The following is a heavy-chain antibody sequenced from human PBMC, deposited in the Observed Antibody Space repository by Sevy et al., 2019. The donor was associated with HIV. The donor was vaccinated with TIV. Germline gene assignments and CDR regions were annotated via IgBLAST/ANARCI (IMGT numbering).Heavy chain of an antibody. V-gene: IGHV3-48*02. Sequence: GGSLRLSCAASGFTFSSYSMNWVRQAPGKGLEWVSYISSSSSTIYYADSVKGRFTISRDNAKNSLYLQMNSLRDEDTAVYYCAREGVGVTTIVSGMDVWGQGTTVTVSS. J-gene: IGHJ6*02. CDR2: ISSSSSTI. CDR3: AREGVGVTTIVSGMDV. CDR1: GFTFSSYS. D-gene: IGHD3-3*01.